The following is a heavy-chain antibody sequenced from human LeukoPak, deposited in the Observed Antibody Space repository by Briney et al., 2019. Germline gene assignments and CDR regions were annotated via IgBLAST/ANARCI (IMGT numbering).Heavy chain of an antibody. Sequence: ASVKVSCKASGYTFTSYYMHWVRQAPGQGLEWMGIINPSGGSTSYARKFQGRVTMTRDTSTNTVYMELSSLRSEDTAVYYCARWGYCSGGSCSSDGAFDIWGQGTMVTVSS. J-gene: IGHJ3*02. CDR3: ARWGYCSGGSCSSDGAFDI. D-gene: IGHD2-15*01. V-gene: IGHV1-46*01. CDR2: INPSGGST. CDR1: GYTFTSYY.